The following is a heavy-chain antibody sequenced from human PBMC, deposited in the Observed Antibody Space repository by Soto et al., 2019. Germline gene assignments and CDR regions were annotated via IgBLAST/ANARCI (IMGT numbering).Heavy chain of an antibody. D-gene: IGHD3-22*01. V-gene: IGHV1-69*13. CDR2: IIPIFGTA. Sequence: GASVKVSCKASGGTFSSYAISWVRQAPGQGLEWMGGIIPIFGTANYAQKFQGRVTITADESTSTAYMELSSLRSEDTAVYYCARFYLYYYDSRDHWAGWFDPWGQGTLVTVSS. CDR3: ARFYLYYYDSRDHWAGWFDP. CDR1: GGTFSSYA. J-gene: IGHJ5*02.